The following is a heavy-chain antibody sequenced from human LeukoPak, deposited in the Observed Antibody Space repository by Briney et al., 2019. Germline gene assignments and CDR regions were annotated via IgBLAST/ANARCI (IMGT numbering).Heavy chain of an antibody. CDR1: GFTFSGYG. D-gene: IGHD2-8*02. Sequence: GGSLRLSCAASGFTFSGYGIHWVRQTPGKGLEWVAFITYDGSNKYYSDSVKGRFTISRDNSKSTLSLQMNSLRAEDTAIYYCATYRQVLLPFESWGQGTLVTVSS. CDR3: ATYRQVLLPFES. V-gene: IGHV3-30*12. CDR2: ITYDGSNK. J-gene: IGHJ4*02.